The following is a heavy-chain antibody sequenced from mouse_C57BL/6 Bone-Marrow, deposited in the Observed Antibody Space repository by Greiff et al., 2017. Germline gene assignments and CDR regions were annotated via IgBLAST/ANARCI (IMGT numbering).Heavy chain of an antibody. Sequence: EVQVVESGPELVKPGASVKISCKASGYSFTGYYMHWVKQSHGNILDWIGYIYPYNGVSSYNQKFKGKATLTVDKSSSTAYMELRSLTSEDSAVYYCARKGVLNYGSSYWFAYWGQGTLVTVSA. CDR2: IYPYNGVS. CDR3: ARKGVLNYGSSYWFAY. CDR1: GYSFTGYY. V-gene: IGHV1-31*01. D-gene: IGHD1-1*01. J-gene: IGHJ3*01.